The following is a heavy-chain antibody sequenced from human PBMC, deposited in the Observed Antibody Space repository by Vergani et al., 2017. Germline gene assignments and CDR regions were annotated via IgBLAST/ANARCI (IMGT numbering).Heavy chain of an antibody. CDR2: ISYDGSNK. V-gene: IGHV3-30*03. CDR3: TTDPELGFDY. CDR1: GFTFSSYG. J-gene: IGHJ4*02. Sequence: QVQLVESGGGVVQPGRSLRLSCAASGFTFSSYGMHWVRQAPGKGLEWVAVISYDGSNKYYADSVKGRFTISRDNSKNTLYLQMNSLKTEDTAVYYCTTDPELGFDYWGQGTLVTVSS. D-gene: IGHD6-13*01.